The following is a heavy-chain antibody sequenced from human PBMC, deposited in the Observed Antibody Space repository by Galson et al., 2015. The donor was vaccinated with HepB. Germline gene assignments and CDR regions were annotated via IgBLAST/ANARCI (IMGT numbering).Heavy chain of an antibody. D-gene: IGHD6-6*01. Sequence: CAISGDSVSSNSAAWNWIRQSPSRGLEWLGRTYYRSKWYNDYAVSVKSRITINPDTSKNQFSLQLNSVTPEDTAVYYCARDGQYSSSLTRDAVYYGMDVWGQGTTVTVSS. CDR1: GDSVSSNSAA. CDR3: ARDGQYSSSLTRDAVYYGMDV. J-gene: IGHJ6*02. CDR2: TYYRSKWYN. V-gene: IGHV6-1*01.